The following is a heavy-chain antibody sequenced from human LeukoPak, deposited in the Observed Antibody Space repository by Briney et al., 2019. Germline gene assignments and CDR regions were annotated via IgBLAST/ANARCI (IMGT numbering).Heavy chain of an antibody. CDR1: GFTFSRSW. CDR2: IKGDGSDT. J-gene: IGHJ5*01. V-gene: IGHV3-7*01. CDR3: AKSLDS. Sequence: PGGSLRLSCVASGFTFSRSWMDWVRQAPGKGLEWVANIKGDGSDTHYVDSAKGRFTISRDNAKNYLYLQIDRVRVEDTAIYYCAKSLDSWGQGALRTVSS.